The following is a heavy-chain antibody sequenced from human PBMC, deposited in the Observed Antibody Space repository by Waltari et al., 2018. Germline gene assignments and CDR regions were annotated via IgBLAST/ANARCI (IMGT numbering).Heavy chain of an antibody. V-gene: IGHV4-59*01. J-gene: IGHJ4*02. D-gene: IGHD5-12*01. CDR2: IYYSGST. CDR3: ARDLSGYDPYYVDY. CDR1: GVSISSSY. Sequence: QVQLQESGTGLVKPSETLSLTCTVSGVSISSSYWSLIRQPPGKGLQWIGYIYYSGSTNYTPVLRSRVTISVATSKNQFSLKLSSVTAADTAVYYCARDLSGYDPYYVDYWGQGTLVTVSS.